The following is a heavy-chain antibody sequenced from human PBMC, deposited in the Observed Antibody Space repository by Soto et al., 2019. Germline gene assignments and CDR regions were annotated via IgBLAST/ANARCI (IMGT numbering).Heavy chain of an antibody. Sequence: WICWVRQPPGKALEWIAEIYHNENTNYNPSLKSRVTISVDKSKNQFSLNLISVTAADTAMYYCAGDPVAASGTAFNIWGQGTKVTVSS. CDR1: W. CDR2: IYHNENT. D-gene: IGHD6-13*01. V-gene: IGHV4-4*02. CDR3: AGDPVAASGTAFNI. J-gene: IGHJ3*02.